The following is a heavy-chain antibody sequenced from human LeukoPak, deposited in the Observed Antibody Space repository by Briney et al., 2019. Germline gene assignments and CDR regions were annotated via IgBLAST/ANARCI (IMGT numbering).Heavy chain of an antibody. CDR1: GGSFSGYY. V-gene: IGHV4-34*01. CDR2: INHSGST. J-gene: IGHJ5*02. Sequence: SETLSLTCAVYGGSFSGYYWSWIRQPPGKGLEWIGEINHSGSTNYNPSLKSRVTISVDTSKNQFSLKLSSVTAADTAVYYCAKVARMSFDPWGQGTLVTVSS. D-gene: IGHD2-8*01. CDR3: AKVARMSFDP.